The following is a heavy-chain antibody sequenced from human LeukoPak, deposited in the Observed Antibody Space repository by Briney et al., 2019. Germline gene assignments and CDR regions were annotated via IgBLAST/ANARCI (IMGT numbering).Heavy chain of an antibody. V-gene: IGHV3-7*03. J-gene: IGHJ4*02. CDR1: GFTFTSYW. CDR3: AKEIYYGGATHYFDD. D-gene: IGHD4-23*01. Sequence: GGSLRLSCAASGFTFTSYWMSWVRQGPEKGLEWVAVTNLDGSEKYYVDSVRGRFTISRDNAKKSLNLQMDSLRAEDTAVYYCAKEIYYGGATHYFDDWGQGTLVIVSS. CDR2: TNLDGSEK.